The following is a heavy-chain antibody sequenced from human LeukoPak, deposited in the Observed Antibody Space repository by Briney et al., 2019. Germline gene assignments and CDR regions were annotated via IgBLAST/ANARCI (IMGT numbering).Heavy chain of an antibody. Sequence: PGGSLRLSCAASGFTFITYTMAWVRQAPGGGLEWVSGISGHGGPYYADSVRGRFAIYRDNSKSTLYLQMNSLRAEDTAVYYCAKDFGRNLGGPGSWGRGTLVIVTS. D-gene: IGHD1-14*01. CDR1: GFTFITYT. V-gene: IGHV3-23*01. CDR3: AKDFGRNLGGPGS. J-gene: IGHJ5*02. CDR2: ISGHGGP.